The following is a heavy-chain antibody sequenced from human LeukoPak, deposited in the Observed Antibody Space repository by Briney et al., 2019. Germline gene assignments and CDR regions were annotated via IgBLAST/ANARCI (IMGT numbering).Heavy chain of an antibody. CDR2: IYYSGST. Sequence: PSETLSLTCTVSGGSISSSSYYWGWIRQPPGKGLEWIGSIYYSGSTYYNPSLKSRVTISVDASKNQFSLKLSSVTAADTAVYYCAITTRGPGLGAFDIWGQGTMVTVSS. D-gene: IGHD1-1*01. J-gene: IGHJ3*02. CDR1: GGSISSSSYY. V-gene: IGHV4-39*07. CDR3: AITTRGPGLGAFDI.